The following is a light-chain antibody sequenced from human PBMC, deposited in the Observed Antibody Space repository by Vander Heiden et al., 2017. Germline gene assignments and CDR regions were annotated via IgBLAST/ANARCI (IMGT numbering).Light chain of an antibody. Sequence: DIVMTLFPLSLSVTPGEPASISRRSSQTPLHSSGKNYLDWFLQKPGQYPQLLIYLGATRAAGVPDRCSGSGAGTDFTLKISRVEAEDVGVNYCMQGTQTALSFGGGTRLEIK. CDR3: MQGTQTALS. CDR2: LGA. CDR1: QTPLHSSGKNY. J-gene: IGKJ4*01. V-gene: IGKV2-28*01.